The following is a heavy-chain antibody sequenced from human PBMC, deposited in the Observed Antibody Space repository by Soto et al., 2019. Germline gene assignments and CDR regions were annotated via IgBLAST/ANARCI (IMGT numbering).Heavy chain of an antibody. D-gene: IGHD3-22*01. Sequence: AGGSLRLSCAASGFTFSSYGMHWVRQAPGKGLEWVAVISYDGSNKYYADSVKGRFTISRDNSKNTLYLQMNSLRAEDTAVYYCAKDVTYYYDSSGYTNWFDPWGQGTLVTVSS. V-gene: IGHV3-30*18. J-gene: IGHJ5*02. CDR1: GFTFSSYG. CDR2: ISYDGSNK. CDR3: AKDVTYYYDSSGYTNWFDP.